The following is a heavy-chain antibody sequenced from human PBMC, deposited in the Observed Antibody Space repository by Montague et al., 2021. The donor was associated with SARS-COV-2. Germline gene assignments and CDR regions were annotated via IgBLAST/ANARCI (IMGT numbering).Heavy chain of an antibody. CDR2: IHHGGST. CDR1: GGSFSTYS. V-gene: IGHV4-34*01. Sequence: SETRSLTCAVHGGSFSTYSWNWIRQPPGKGLEWIGEIHHGGSTNYNPSLKSRVTISADTSKNQFSLKLTSVAAADTAVYYCARLGDGVVPSPILGVGPYYSYYSMDVWGQGTTVTVSS. J-gene: IGHJ6*03. CDR3: ARLGDGVVPSPILGVGPYYSYYSMDV. D-gene: IGHD3-10*01.